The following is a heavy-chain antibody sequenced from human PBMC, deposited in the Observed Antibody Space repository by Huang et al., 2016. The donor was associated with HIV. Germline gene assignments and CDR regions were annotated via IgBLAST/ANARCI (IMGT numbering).Heavy chain of an antibody. D-gene: IGHD1-1*01. Sequence: EVQLVESGGGLVQPGGSLRLSCAAYGFTFSNSNMNWVGQMPGKVLEWLSYISSISNLIYYADSVKGRFTIARDNAQSTLYFQMNSLRAEDTAVYYCAKTSAMEQQLVGAGFWGQGTLVTVSS. CDR2: ISSISNLI. CDR1: GFTFSNSN. J-gene: IGHJ4*02. V-gene: IGHV3-48*01. CDR3: AKTSAMEQQLVGAGF.